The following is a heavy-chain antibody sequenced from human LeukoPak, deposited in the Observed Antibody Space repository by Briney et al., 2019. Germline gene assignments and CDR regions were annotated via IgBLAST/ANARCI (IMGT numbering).Heavy chain of an antibody. Sequence: ASVKVSCKASGGTFSSYAISWVRQAPGQGLEWMGIINPSGGSTSYAQKFQGRVTMTRDTSTSTVYMELSSLRSEDTAVYYCARGAAAAGTGGEFDYWGQGTLVTVSS. CDR2: INPSGGST. D-gene: IGHD6-13*01. CDR3: ARGAAAAGTGGEFDY. V-gene: IGHV1-46*01. J-gene: IGHJ4*02. CDR1: GGTFSSYA.